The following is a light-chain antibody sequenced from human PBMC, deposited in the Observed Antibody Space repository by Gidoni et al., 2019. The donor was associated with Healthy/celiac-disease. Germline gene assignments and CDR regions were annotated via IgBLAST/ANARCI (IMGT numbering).Light chain of an antibody. CDR3: QQYGSSPLIT. V-gene: IGKV3-20*01. CDR2: GAS. J-gene: IGKJ5*01. CDR1: PSVSSSY. Sequence: IVLTQSPGTLSLSPGDRATLSCRASPSVSSSYLAWYQQKPGQAPRLLSYGASSRATGIPDRFSGSGSGTDFTLTISRLEPEDFAGYYCQQYGSSPLITFGQGTRLEIK.